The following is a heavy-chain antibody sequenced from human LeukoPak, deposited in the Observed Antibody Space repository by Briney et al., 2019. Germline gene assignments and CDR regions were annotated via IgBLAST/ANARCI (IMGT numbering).Heavy chain of an antibody. Sequence: GGSLRLSCTASGFTFRAYAMHWVRQAPGKGLEGVALISNDGNKKYYADSVKGRFTISRDNSKSSLDLQVNSLRVEDTAVYYCVKDLRRARGALDVWGQGTTVTV. CDR1: GFTFRAYA. V-gene: IGHV3-30*18. CDR3: VKDLRRARGALDV. CDR2: ISNDGNKK. J-gene: IGHJ3*01.